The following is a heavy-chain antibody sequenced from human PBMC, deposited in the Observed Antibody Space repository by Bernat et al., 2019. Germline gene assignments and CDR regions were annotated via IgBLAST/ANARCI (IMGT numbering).Heavy chain of an antibody. D-gene: IGHD3-16*02. Sequence: EVQLLESGGGLVQPGGSLRLSCAASGFTFSSYAMSWVRQAPGKGLEWVSAISGSGGSTYDADSVKGRFTISRDNSKNTLYLQMNSLRAEDTAVYYCAKDGGRIWGSYRGNWFDPWGQGTLVTVSS. CDR2: ISGSGGST. CDR1: GFTFSSYA. J-gene: IGHJ5*02. CDR3: AKDGGRIWGSYRGNWFDP. V-gene: IGHV3-23*01.